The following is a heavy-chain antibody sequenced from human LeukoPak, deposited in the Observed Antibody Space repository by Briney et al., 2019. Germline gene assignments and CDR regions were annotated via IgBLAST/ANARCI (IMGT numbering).Heavy chain of an antibody. J-gene: IGHJ5*02. CDR2: ISSSSSTI. V-gene: IGHV3-48*01. CDR1: GFTFSSYS. Sequence: GGSLRLSCAASGFTFSSYSMNWVRQAPGKGLEWVSYISSSSSTIYYADSVKGRFTISRDNAKNSRYLQMNSLRAEDTAVYYCARSPHQATAPDWFDPWGQGTLVTVSS. CDR3: ARSPHQATAPDWFDP.